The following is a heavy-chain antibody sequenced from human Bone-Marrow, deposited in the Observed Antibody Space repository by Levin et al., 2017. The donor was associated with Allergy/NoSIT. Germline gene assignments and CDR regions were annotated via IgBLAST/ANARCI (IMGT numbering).Heavy chain of an antibody. D-gene: IGHD5-18*01. CDR2: IIPRLDKT. CDR1: GGTLDKFA. Sequence: RGESLKISCKASGGTLDKFAISWVRQAPGQGLEWLGRIIPRLDKTYYPERFQDRLTITADTSAAAAHMELRRLTPDDTAMYYCVRLGYETEDYWGQGTLITVSS. V-gene: IGHV1-69*04. CDR3: VRLGYETEDY. J-gene: IGHJ4*02.